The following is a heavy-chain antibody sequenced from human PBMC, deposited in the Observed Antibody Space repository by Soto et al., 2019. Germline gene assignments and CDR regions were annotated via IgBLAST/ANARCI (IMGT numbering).Heavy chain of an antibody. CDR1: GFTFSDYY. CDR2: ISSRSGSTI. D-gene: IGHD6-6*01. V-gene: IGHV3-11*01. CDR3: AREQTRPGFGS. J-gene: IGHJ4*02. Sequence: GGSLRLSCAASGFTFSDYYMSWIRQAPGKGLEWVSYISSRSGSTIYYADSVKGRFTISRDNAKNSLYLQMNSLRAEDTAVYYCAREQTRPGFGSWGQGTLVTVSS.